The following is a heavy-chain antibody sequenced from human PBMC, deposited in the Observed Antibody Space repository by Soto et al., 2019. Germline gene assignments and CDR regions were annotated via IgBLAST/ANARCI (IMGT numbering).Heavy chain of an antibody. V-gene: IGHV1-69*06. CDR1: GGTFSDYA. D-gene: IGHD3-10*01. CDR2: IIPMSGTP. J-gene: IGHJ6*02. CDR3: ARQVGRRGRGVKLYYFYAMDV. Sequence: QVQLVQSGAEVKNPGSSVKVSCRVSGGTFSDYAISWVRQAPGQGLEWMGGIIPMSGTPNYAQKFKGRVTIKADKSTSRVTIIASNTTAYMEVRSLRSEDTAVYYCARQVGRRGRGVKLYYFYAMDVWGQGTTVTVSS.